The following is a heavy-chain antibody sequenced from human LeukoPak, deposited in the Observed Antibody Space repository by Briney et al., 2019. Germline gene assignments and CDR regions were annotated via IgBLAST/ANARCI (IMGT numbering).Heavy chain of an antibody. CDR3: ARGKGYSYGYFWFDP. CDR2: INHSGST. Sequence: SETLSLTCAVYGGSFSGYYWSWIRQPPGKGLEWIGEINHSGSTNYNPSLRSRATISVDTSKIQFSLKLSSVTAADTAVYYCARGKGYSYGYFWFDPWGQGTLVTVSS. V-gene: IGHV4-34*01. D-gene: IGHD5-18*01. CDR1: GGSFSGYY. J-gene: IGHJ5*02.